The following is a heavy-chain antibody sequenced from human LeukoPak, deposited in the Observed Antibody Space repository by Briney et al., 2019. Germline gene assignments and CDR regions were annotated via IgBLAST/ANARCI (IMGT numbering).Heavy chain of an antibody. CDR2: IKSKTDGGTT. V-gene: IGHV3-15*01. J-gene: IGHJ6*03. Sequence: PGGSLRLSCAASGFTFSNAWMSWVRQAPGKGLEWVGCIKSKTDGGTTDYAAPVKGRFTISRDDSKDTVYLEMNSPKIEDTGVYYCSWIRGALGFYFMDVWGKGTTVTVSS. CDR1: GFTFSNAW. D-gene: IGHD3-10*01. CDR3: SWIRGALGFYFMDV.